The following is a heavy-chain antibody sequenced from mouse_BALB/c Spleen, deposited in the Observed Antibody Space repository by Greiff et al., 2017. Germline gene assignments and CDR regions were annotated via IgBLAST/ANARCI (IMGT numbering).Heavy chain of an antibody. J-gene: IGHJ4*01. D-gene: IGHD2-4*01. Sequence: VKLQESGPGLVKPSQSLFLACSITGFPITSGYYWIWIRQSPGKPLEWMGYITHSGETFYNPSLQSPISITRETSKNQFFLQLNSVTTEDTAMYYCAGVSDYDYAMDYWGQGTSVTVSS. CDR1: GFPITSGYY. V-gene: IGHV12-3*02. CDR3: AGVSDYDYAMDY. CDR2: ITHSGET.